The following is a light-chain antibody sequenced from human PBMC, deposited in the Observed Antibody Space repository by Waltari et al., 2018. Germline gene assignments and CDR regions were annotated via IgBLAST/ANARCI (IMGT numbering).Light chain of an antibody. V-gene: IGLV3-19*01. CDR2: DKD. J-gene: IGLJ2*01. Sequence: TQDPAVSVALGQTVSLTCQGDSLRTYYASWYQQRPGQAPVLVMYDKDSRPSGVPDRFPASSSDNTASLTITGAQAEDEAYYYCHSRDASGVGGAFGGGTKLTVL. CDR1: SLRTYY. CDR3: HSRDASGVGGA.